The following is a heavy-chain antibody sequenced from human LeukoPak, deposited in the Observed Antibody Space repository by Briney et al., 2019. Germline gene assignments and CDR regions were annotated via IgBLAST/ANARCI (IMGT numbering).Heavy chain of an antibody. J-gene: IGHJ3*02. CDR2: IYYSGST. CDR3: ARQTYHYDSSGYYSRGFLAFDI. Sequence: SETLSLTCTVSGGSMSSYYCSWIRQPPGKGLEWIGYIYYSGSTNYNPSLKSRVTISVDTSKNQFSLKLSSVTAADTAVYYCARQTYHYDSSGYYSRGFLAFDIWGQGTMVTVSS. CDR1: GGSMSSYY. V-gene: IGHV4-59*01. D-gene: IGHD3-22*01.